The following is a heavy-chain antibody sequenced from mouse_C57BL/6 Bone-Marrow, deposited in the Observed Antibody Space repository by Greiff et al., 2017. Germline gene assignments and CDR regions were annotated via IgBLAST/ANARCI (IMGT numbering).Heavy chain of an antibody. J-gene: IGHJ1*03. Sequence: EVQLQESVAELVRPGASVKLSCTASGFNITNTYMHWVKQRPEQGLEWIGRIDPAHGNTKYAPKFQGKATITADTSSNTAYLQLSSLTSEDTASSYCARGGDYDNCHWEFDGWGTGTTVTVS. V-gene: IGHV14-3*01. CDR2: IDPAHGNT. CDR1: GFNITNTY. CDR3: ARGGDYDNCHWEFDG. D-gene: IGHD2-1*01.